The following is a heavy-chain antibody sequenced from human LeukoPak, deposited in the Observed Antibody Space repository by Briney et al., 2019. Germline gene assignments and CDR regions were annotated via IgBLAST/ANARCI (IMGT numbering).Heavy chain of an antibody. CDR3: ARAPARGYYDSSGYWALDY. CDR1: GFTFSNYG. Sequence: GGSLGLSCAASGFTFSNYGMHWVRQAPGKGLEWVAVISYDGNSKYYADSVKGRFTISGDNSENALYLQMNSLRAEDTAVYYCARAPARGYYDSSGYWALDYWGQGTLVTVSS. CDR2: ISYDGNSK. D-gene: IGHD3-22*01. J-gene: IGHJ4*02. V-gene: IGHV3-33*01.